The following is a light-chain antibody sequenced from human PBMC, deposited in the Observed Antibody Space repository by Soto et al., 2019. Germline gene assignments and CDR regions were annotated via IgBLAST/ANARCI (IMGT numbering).Light chain of an antibody. V-gene: IGKV2-28*01. J-gene: IGKJ5*01. CDR3: MQALQTPIT. Sequence: DIVMTQSPLSLPVTPGDPASISCRSSQSLLHSNGYNYLDWYLQKPGQSPQLLIYLGSNRASGVPDRFSGSGSGTDFTLKISRVEAEDVGVYYCMQALQTPITFGQGTPLEIK. CDR1: QSLLHSNGYNY. CDR2: LGS.